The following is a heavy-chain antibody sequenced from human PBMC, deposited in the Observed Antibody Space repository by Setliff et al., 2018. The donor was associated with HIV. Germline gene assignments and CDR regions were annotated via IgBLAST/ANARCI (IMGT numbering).Heavy chain of an antibody. Sequence: SETLSLTCTVSGGSISSYYWSWIRQPPGKGLEWIGYIYYSGSTNYNPSLKSRVTISVDTSKNQFSLKLSSVIAADTAVYYCARIFGDQGYYYGMDVWGQGTTITVSS. CDR3: ARIFGDQGYYYGMDV. V-gene: IGHV4-59*01. CDR2: IYYSGST. D-gene: IGHD3-3*01. CDR1: GGSISSYY. J-gene: IGHJ6*02.